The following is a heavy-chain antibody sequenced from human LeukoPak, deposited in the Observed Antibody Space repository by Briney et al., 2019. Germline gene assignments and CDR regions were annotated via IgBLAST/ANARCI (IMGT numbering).Heavy chain of an antibody. CDR2: IYPGDSDT. Sequence: PGESLNISWKGSGYSFTSYWIGWVRQMPGKGLDWMGIIYPGDSDTRYSPSFQGQITISADKSISTAYLQRSSLKASETAMYYCARRPGRDGYNNRGQGTVVTVSS. CDR3: ARRPGRDGYNN. D-gene: IGHD5-24*01. CDR1: GYSFTSYW. V-gene: IGHV5-51*01. J-gene: IGHJ4*02.